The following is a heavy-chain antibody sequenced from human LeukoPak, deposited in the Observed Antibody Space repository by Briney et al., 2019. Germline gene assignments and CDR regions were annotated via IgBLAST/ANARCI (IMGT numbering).Heavy chain of an antibody. J-gene: IGHJ4*02. CDR2: IIPIFGTA. CDR1: GGTFSSYA. Sequence: ASVKVSCKASGGTFSSYAISWVRQAPGQGLEWMGGIIPIFGTANYAQKFQGRVTITTDESTSTAYMELSSLRSEDTAVYYCARGNADGYSGYDYSFFDYWGQGTLVTVSS. D-gene: IGHD5-12*01. CDR3: ARGNADGYSGYDYSFFDY. V-gene: IGHV1-69*05.